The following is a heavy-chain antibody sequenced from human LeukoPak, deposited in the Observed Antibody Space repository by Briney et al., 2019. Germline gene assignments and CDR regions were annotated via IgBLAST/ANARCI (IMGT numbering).Heavy chain of an antibody. Sequence: SVTVSCTASGFTFTSSAVQWVRQARGQRLEWIGWIVVGSGNTNYAQKFQERVTITRDMSTSTAYMELSSLRSEDTAVYYCAALYYYDSSGYYYSDYWGQGTLVTVSS. J-gene: IGHJ4*02. CDR3: AALYYYDSSGYYYSDY. CDR2: IVVGSGNT. V-gene: IGHV1-58*01. CDR1: GFTFTSSA. D-gene: IGHD3-22*01.